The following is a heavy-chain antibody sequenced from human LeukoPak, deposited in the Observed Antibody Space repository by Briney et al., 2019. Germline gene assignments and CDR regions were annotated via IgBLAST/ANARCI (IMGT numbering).Heavy chain of an antibody. CDR3: ARGRSYYDFWSGYYPRYYYYYMDV. CDR2: ISAYNGNT. J-gene: IGHJ6*03. D-gene: IGHD3-3*01. Sequence: AASVKVSCKASGYTFTSYGISWVRQAPGQGLEWMGRISAYNGNTNYAQKLQGRVTMTTDTSTSTAYMELRSLRSDDTAVYYCARGRSYYDFWSGYYPRYYYYYMDVWGKGTTVTVSS. V-gene: IGHV1-18*01. CDR1: GYTFTSYG.